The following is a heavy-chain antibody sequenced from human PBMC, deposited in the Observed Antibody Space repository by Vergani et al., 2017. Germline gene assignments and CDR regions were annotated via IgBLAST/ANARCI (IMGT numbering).Heavy chain of an antibody. CDR3: ARSDSILYGDYVLDYYYGMDV. D-gene: IGHD4-17*01. J-gene: IGHJ6*02. V-gene: IGHV3-33*01. CDR1: GFTFSSYG. CDR2: IWYDGSNK. Sequence: QVQLVESGGGVVQPGRSLRLSCAASGFTFSSYGMHWVRQAPGKGLEWVAVIWYDGSNKYYADSVKGRFTISRANSKKTLYLQMNSLRAEDTAVYYFARSDSILYGDYVLDYYYGMDVWGQGP.